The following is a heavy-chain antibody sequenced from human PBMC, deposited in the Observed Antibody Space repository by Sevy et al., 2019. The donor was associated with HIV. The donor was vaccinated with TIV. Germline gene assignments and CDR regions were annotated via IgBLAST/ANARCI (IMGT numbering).Heavy chain of an antibody. V-gene: IGHV3-21*01. Sequence: GGSLRLSCAASGFIFSNYSMNWVRQAPGKGLEWVSSISGRSSYIYNADSVKGRFTISRDNAKNSLYLQMNSLGAEDTAVYYCARVLRVVRIDYFDYWGQGTLVTVSS. D-gene: IGHD2-2*01. J-gene: IGHJ4*02. CDR2: ISGRSSYI. CDR1: GFIFSNYS. CDR3: ARVLRVVRIDYFDY.